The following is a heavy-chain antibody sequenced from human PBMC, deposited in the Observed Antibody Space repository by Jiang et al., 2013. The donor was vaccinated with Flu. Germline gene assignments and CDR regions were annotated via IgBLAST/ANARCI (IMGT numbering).Heavy chain of an antibody. D-gene: IGHD3-9*01. J-gene: IGHJ4*02. CDR1: GFTFSSYG. CDR3: AKDLANDYDILTGYYRSGEHYLDY. CDR2: ISYDGSDK. V-gene: IGHV3-30*18. Sequence: VQLVESGGGVIQPGRSLRLSCAASGFTFSSYGMHWVRQAPGKGLEWVAVISYDGSDKYSVDSVKGRFTISRDNSKNTLYLQMNSLRAEDTAVYYCAKDLANDYDILTGYYRSGEHYLDYWGQGTLVIVSS.